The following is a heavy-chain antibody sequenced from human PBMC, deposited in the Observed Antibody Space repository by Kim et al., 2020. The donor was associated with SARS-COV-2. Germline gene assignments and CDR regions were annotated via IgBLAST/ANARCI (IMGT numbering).Heavy chain of an antibody. Sequence: DSVKSRFTISRDNAKNALYLLMNSLRAEDTAVYYCARGGSSGWVIPYVDYWGQGTLVTVSS. CDR3: ARGGSSGWVIPYVDY. D-gene: IGHD6-19*01. J-gene: IGHJ4*02. V-gene: IGHV3-21*01.